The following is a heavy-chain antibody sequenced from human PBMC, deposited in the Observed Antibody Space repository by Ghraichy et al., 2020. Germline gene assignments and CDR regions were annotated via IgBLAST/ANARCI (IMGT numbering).Heavy chain of an antibody. CDR1: GGSFSGYY. V-gene: IGHV4-34*01. D-gene: IGHD3-10*01. Sequence: SETLSLTCAVYGGSFSGYYWSWIRQPPGKGLEWIGEINHSGSTNYNPSLKSRVTISVDTSKNQFSLKLSSVTAADTAVYYCAREPSYYYGSGKHFDYWGQGTLVTVSS. J-gene: IGHJ4*02. CDR2: INHSGST. CDR3: AREPSYYYGSGKHFDY.